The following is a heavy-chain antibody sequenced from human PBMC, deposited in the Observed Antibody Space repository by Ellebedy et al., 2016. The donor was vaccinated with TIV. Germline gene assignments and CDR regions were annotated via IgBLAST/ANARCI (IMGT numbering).Heavy chain of an antibody. CDR1: GFTFGSYG. V-gene: IGHV3-30*02. J-gene: IGHJ6*02. Sequence: PGGSLRLSCAASGFTFGSYGMHWVRQGPGKGLEWVAFIRYDGGDKYYADAVRGRFTVSRDNSKNTLYLQMNSLRAEDTAVYYCAKIGVAVAEEEYYYYGMDVWGQGTTVTVSS. CDR3: AKIGVAVAEEEYYYYGMDV. CDR2: IRYDGGDK. D-gene: IGHD6-19*01.